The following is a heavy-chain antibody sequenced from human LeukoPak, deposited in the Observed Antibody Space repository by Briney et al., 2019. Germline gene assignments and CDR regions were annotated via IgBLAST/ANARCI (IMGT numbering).Heavy chain of an antibody. V-gene: IGHV4-4*07. CDR3: AREEDSSGSFRSHY. J-gene: IGHJ4*02. Sequence: SETLSVTCTVSGGSISSYYWSWIRQPAGKGLEWIGRIYTSGSTNYNPSLKSRVTMSVDTSKNQFSLKLSSVTAADTAVYYCAREEDSSGSFRSHYWGQGTLVTVSS. CDR2: IYTSGST. CDR1: GGSISSYY. D-gene: IGHD6-19*01.